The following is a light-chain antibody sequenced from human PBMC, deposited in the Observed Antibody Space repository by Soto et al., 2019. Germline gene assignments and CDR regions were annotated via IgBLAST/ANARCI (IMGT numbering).Light chain of an antibody. CDR3: QQYGSSLWT. J-gene: IGKJ1*01. CDR2: GAS. Sequence: EIVLSQSPGTLSLSPGERATPSCRASQSVSSSYLAWYQQKPGQAPRLLIYGASSRATGIPDRFSGSGSGTDFTLTISRLEPEDFAVYYCQQYGSSLWTFVQGTKVDIK. CDR1: QSVSSSY. V-gene: IGKV3-20*01.